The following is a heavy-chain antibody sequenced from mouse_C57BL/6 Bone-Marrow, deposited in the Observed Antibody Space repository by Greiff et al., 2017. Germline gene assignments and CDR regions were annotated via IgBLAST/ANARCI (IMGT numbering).Heavy chain of an antibody. V-gene: IGHV5-17*01. D-gene: IGHD2-1*01. CDR2: IRSGSSTI. Sequence: EVQLKESGGGLVKPGGSLKLSCAASGFTFSDYGMHWVRQAPEKGLEWVAYIRSGSSTIYYADTVKGRFTISRDNAKNTLFLQMTSLRSEDTAMYYCGKAYGNYSWFAYWGQGTLVTVSA. CDR1: GFTFSDYG. CDR3: GKAYGNYSWFAY. J-gene: IGHJ3*01.